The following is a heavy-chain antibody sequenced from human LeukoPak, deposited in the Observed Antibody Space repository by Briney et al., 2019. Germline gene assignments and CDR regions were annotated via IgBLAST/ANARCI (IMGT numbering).Heavy chain of an antibody. CDR2: ISSSSSYI. CDR1: GFTFDDYG. J-gene: IGHJ1*01. Sequence: PGGSLRLSCAASGFTFDDYGMSWVRQAPGKGLEWVSSISSSSSYIYYADSVKGRFTISRDNAKNSLYLQMNSLRAEDTAVYYCARADYGDYGYFQHWGQGTLVTVSS. V-gene: IGHV3-21*01. CDR3: ARADYGDYGYFQH. D-gene: IGHD4-17*01.